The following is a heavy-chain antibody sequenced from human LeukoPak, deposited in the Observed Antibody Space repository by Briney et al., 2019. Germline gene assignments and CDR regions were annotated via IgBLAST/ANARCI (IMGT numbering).Heavy chain of an antibody. J-gene: IGHJ6*03. CDR3: ARARIAAAGYYMDV. D-gene: IGHD6-13*01. CDR1: GYTFTSYD. Sequence: ASVKVSCKASGYTFTSYDTNWVRQATGQGLEWMGWMNPNSGNTGYAQKFQGRVTMTRNTSISTAYMELSSLRSEDTAVYYCARARIAAAGYYMDVWGKGTTVTVSS. CDR2: MNPNSGNT. V-gene: IGHV1-8*01.